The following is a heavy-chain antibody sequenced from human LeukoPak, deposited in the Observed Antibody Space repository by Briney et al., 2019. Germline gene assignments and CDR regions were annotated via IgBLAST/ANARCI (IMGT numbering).Heavy chain of an antibody. CDR2: IIPIFGTA. J-gene: IGHJ3*02. D-gene: IGHD4-11*01. V-gene: IGHV1-69*05. CDR3: ARDDYNSASAFDI. Sequence: ASVKVSCNASGGTFSSYAISLVRQAPGQGLEWTGGIIPIFGTANYAQKFQGRVTITTDESTSTAYMELSSLRSEDTAVYYCARDDYNSASAFDIWGQGTMVTVSS. CDR1: GGTFSSYA.